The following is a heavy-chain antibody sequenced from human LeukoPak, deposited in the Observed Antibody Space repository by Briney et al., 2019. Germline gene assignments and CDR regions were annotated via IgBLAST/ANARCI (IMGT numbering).Heavy chain of an antibody. V-gene: IGHV3-21*01. D-gene: IGHD1-26*01. J-gene: IGHJ4*02. Sequence: GGALRPSCAASGFSFSSYAMNWVRQAPGKGLEWVSSITSSSEIYYADSVKGRFTISRDNAKHSLYLEMNSLGAEDTAVYYCARQFGGSYGYWGQGTLVTVS. CDR3: ARQFGGSYGY. CDR2: ITSSSEI. CDR1: GFSFSSYA.